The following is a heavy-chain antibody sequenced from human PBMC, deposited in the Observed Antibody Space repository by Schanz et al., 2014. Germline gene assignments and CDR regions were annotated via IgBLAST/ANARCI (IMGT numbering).Heavy chain of an antibody. Sequence: QVQLVESGGGVVRPGGSLRLSCAGSGFTFSNYAIHWVRQAPGKGLEWVGVISSDGNQQYYVDSVRGRFTMSRDNSKNTVYLRMNGPRIEDTAVYYCARDAVALVPEYFMDVWGKGTPVTGSS. CDR3: ARDAVALVPEYFMDV. CDR1: GFTFSNYA. CDR2: ISSDGNQQ. J-gene: IGHJ6*03. D-gene: IGHD2-15*01. V-gene: IGHV3-30*04.